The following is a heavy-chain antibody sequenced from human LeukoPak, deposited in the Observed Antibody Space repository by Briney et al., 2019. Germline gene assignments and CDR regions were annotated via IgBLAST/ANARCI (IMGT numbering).Heavy chain of an antibody. Sequence: GESLKISCAASGLTFSSYAMSWVRQAPGKGLEWVSAISGSGGSTYYADSVKGRFTISRDNSKNTLYLQMNSLRAEDTAVYYCAKASAAGRWGQGTLVTVSS. CDR1: GLTFSSYA. CDR2: ISGSGGST. D-gene: IGHD6-13*01. J-gene: IGHJ4*02. V-gene: IGHV3-23*01. CDR3: AKASAAGR.